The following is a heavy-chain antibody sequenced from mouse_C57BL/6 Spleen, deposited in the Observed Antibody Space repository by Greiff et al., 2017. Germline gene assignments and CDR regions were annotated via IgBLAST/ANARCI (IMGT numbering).Heavy chain of an antibody. J-gene: IGHJ4*01. V-gene: IGHV1-61*01. Sequence: QVQLQQPGAELVRPGSSVKLSCKASGYTFTSYWMDWVKQRPGQGLEWIGNIYPSDSETHYNQKFKDKATLTVDKSSSTAYMQLSSLTSEDSAVYYCARGTTGAHGAMDYWGQGTSVTVSS. CDR2: IYPSDSET. CDR3: ARGTTGAHGAMDY. CDR1: GYTFTSYW. D-gene: IGHD1-1*01.